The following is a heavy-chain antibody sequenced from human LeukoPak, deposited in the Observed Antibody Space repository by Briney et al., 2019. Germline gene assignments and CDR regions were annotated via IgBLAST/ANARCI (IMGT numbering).Heavy chain of an antibody. V-gene: IGHV5-51*01. D-gene: IGHD3-10*01. J-gene: IGHJ5*02. CDR2: IYPGDSDT. CDR3: AREYNSGSYVWLDP. Sequence: IYPGDSDTRYSPSFQGQVTISADKSISTAYLQWSSLKASDTAMYYCAREYNSGSYVWLDPWGQGTLVTVSS.